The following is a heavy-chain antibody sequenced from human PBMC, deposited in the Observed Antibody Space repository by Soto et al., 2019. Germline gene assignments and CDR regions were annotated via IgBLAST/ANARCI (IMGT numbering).Heavy chain of an antibody. CDR1: GDRFARYG. CDR3: ARQIYDSDTGPNFQYYFDS. J-gene: IGHJ4*02. CDR2: IDPSDSQT. Sequence: PGESLKISWQASGDRFARYGLTSVRQKPGKGLEWLGRIDPSDSQTYYSPSFRGHVTISVTKSITTVFLQWSSLRASDTAMYYCARQIYDSDTGPNFQYYFDSWGQGTPVTVSS. V-gene: IGHV5-10-1*01. D-gene: IGHD3-22*01.